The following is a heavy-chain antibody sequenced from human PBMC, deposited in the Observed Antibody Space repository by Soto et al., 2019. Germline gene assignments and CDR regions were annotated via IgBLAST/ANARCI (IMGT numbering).Heavy chain of an antibody. J-gene: IGHJ5*02. CDR1: ENTFRIYA. D-gene: IGHD3-22*01. V-gene: IGHV3-23*01. CDR3: ARPEIPTRSNDYDYPFDL. CDR2: ISSSGAST. Sequence: GGSLRLSCAASENTFRIYAMSWVRQAPGKGLEWVSTISSSGASTYYADSVKGRFIISRDNSKNTLYLQMNSLRAEDTAIYYCARPEIPTRSNDYDYPFDLWGQGTLVTVSS.